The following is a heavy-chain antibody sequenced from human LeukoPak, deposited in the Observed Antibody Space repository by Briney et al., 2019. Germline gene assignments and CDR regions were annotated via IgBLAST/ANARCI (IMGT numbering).Heavy chain of an antibody. CDR3: ARVDSSGYRPPFDY. CDR1: GYTFTSNY. Sequence: ASVKVSCKAFGYTFTSNYMHWVRQAPGQGLEWMGIINPSGGSTSYAQKFQGRVTMTRDMSTSTVYMELSSLRSEDTAVYYCARVDSSGYRPPFDYWGQGTLVTVSS. CDR2: INPSGGST. J-gene: IGHJ4*02. D-gene: IGHD3-22*01. V-gene: IGHV1-46*01.